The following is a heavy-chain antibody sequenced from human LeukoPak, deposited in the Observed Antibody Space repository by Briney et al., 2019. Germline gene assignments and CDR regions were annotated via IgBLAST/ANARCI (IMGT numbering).Heavy chain of an antibody. CDR3: TDGVGNY. CDR2: IGSKANNYAT. D-gene: IGHD2-8*01. V-gene: IGHV3-73*01. J-gene: IGHJ4*02. CDR1: GFSFSGSA. Sequence: GGSLRLSXAASGFSFSGSAMHWVRQASGKGLDWVGRIGSKANNYATVYAASVKGRFTISRDDSKNTAYLQMNSLKTEDTAVYYCTDGVGNYWGQGTLVTVSS.